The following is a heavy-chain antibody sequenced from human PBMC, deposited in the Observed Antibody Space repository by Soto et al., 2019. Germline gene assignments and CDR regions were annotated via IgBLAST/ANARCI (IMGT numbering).Heavy chain of an antibody. V-gene: IGHV3-30*18. CDR2: ISYDGSNK. Sequence: LRLSCAASGFTFSSYGMHWVRQAPGKGLEWVAVISYDGSNKYYADSVKGRFTISRDNSKNTLYLQMNSLRAEDTAVYYCAKEKTGSSKYYYYSGMAVWGKGTTVTVSS. D-gene: IGHD6-6*01. J-gene: IGHJ6*04. CDR1: GFTFSSYG. CDR3: AKEKTGSSKYYYYSGMAV.